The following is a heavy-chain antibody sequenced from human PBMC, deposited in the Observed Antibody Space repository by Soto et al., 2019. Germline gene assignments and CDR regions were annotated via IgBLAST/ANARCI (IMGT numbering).Heavy chain of an antibody. D-gene: IGHD3-16*01. CDR2: IYYSGST. CDR3: ATQGGYYYGMDV. J-gene: IGHJ6*02. V-gene: IGHV4-30-4*01. CDR1: GGSISIGDCY. Sequence: SETLSLTCTVSGGSISIGDCYWICIRQPPGKGLEWIGYIYYSGSTYYNPSLKSRVTISVDTSKNQFSLKLSSVTAADTAVYYCATQGGYYYGMDVWGQGTTVTVSS.